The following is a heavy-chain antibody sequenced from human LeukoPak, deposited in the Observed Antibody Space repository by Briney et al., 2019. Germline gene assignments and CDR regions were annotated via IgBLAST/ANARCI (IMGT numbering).Heavy chain of an antibody. CDR2: IKQDGTQK. CDR1: GFTFSSYS. J-gene: IGHJ3*01. CDR3: ARDCGSDCSQAFDL. D-gene: IGHD2-21*02. V-gene: IGHV3-7*05. Sequence: GGSLRLSCAASGFTFSSYSMNWVRQAPGRGLEWVADIKQDGTQKYYVDSLEGRITISRDNIKNSLYLQVNSLRVEDTAVYYCARDCGSDCSQAFDLWGQGTMVTVSS.